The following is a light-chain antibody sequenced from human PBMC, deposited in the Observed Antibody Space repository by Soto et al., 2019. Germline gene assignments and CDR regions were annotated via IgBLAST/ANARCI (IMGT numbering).Light chain of an antibody. CDR2: GAT. CDR1: QSLASA. Sequence: VLRQSPTTLSGTPVEIPTLSFRASQSLASALAWYQQKPGQVHRPLIYGATARAPGIPASFSGSGSETEFTLTISSLQSEDVAVYYCQQDSEWTPKFGQGTKADIK. V-gene: IGKV3-15*01. J-gene: IGKJ1*01. CDR3: QQDSEWTPK.